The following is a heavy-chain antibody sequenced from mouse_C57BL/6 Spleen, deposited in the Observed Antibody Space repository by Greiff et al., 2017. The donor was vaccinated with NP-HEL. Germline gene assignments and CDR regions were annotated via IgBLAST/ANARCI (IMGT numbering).Heavy chain of an antibody. Sequence: EVQLVESGGGLVKPGGSLKLSCAASGFTFSDYGMHWVRQAPEKGLEWVAYISSGSSTIYYADTVKGRFTISRDNAKNTLFLQMTSLRSEDTAMYYCARRSITTVVDDAMDYWGQGTSVTVSS. CDR2: ISSGSSTI. V-gene: IGHV5-17*01. J-gene: IGHJ4*01. CDR3: ARRSITTVVDDAMDY. CDR1: GFTFSDYG. D-gene: IGHD1-1*01.